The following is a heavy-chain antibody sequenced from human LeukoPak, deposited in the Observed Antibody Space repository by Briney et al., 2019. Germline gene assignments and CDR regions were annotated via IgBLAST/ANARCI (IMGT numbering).Heavy chain of an antibody. Sequence: GGSLRLSCAASGFTFSSYGMHWVRQAPGKGLEWVAVISYDGSNKYYADSVKGRFTISRDNSKNTLYLQMNSLRAEDTAVYYCAKDGRKYCSGGSCYTVGGAFDYWGQGTLVTVSS. CDR3: AKDGRKYCSGGSCYTVGGAFDY. J-gene: IGHJ4*02. V-gene: IGHV3-30*18. CDR1: GFTFSSYG. D-gene: IGHD2-15*01. CDR2: ISYDGSNK.